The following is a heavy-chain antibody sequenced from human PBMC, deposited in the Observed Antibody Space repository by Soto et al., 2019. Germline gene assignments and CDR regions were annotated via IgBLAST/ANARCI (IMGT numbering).Heavy chain of an antibody. CDR1: GGSISSYY. CDR3: ARERDLAAAGTDYGFAL. D-gene: IGHD6-13*01. CDR2: IYYSGST. Sequence: TSETLSLTCTVSGGSISSYYWSWIRQPPXKGLEWIGYIYYSGSTNYNPSLKSRVTISVDTSKNQFSLKLSSATAADTAVYYCARERDLAAAGTDYGFALRAQGIPISVS. V-gene: IGHV4-59*01. J-gene: IGHJ5*02.